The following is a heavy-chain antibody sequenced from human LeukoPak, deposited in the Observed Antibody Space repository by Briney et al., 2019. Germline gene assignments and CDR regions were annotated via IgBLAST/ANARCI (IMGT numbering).Heavy chain of an antibody. CDR2: LYPGDSDT. CDR3: ARRTGNYFDY. V-gene: IGHV5-51*01. CDR1: GSMFTSYW. D-gene: IGHD1/OR15-1a*01. J-gene: IGHJ4*02. Sequence: GASLKISCKGSGSMFTSYWIGWVRQMPEKGLEWMGILYPGDSDTRYSSSFQGQVTISADKSVSTAYLQWSSLKASDTAMYYCARRTGNYFDYWGQGTLVTVSS.